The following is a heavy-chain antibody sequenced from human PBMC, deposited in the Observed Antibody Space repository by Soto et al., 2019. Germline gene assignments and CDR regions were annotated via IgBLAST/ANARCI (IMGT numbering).Heavy chain of an antibody. CDR2: MNPSSGNT. V-gene: IGHV1-8*01. J-gene: IGHJ4*01. D-gene: IGHD2-21*02. Sequence: GASGKVSCKASGYTFTNYDINWVRQATGQGLEWMGWMNPSSGNTGYIQKFQGRVTMTRNTSTSTAYLELTSLTSDDTAVYYCARTRLCGGDCYSAYYFDFWG. CDR1: GYTFTNYD. CDR3: ARTRLCGGDCYSAYYFDF.